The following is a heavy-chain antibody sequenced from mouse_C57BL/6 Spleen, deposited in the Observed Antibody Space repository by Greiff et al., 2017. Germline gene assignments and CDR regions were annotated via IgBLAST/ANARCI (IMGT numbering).Heavy chain of an antibody. Sequence: QVQLQQPGAELVKPGASVKLSCKASGYTFTSYWMHWVKQRPGQGLEWIGMIHPNSGSTNYNEKFKSKATLTVDKSSSTAYMQLSSLTSEDSAVYYCARDPYDYDYAMDYWGQGTSVTVSS. CDR2: IHPNSGST. CDR1: GYTFTSYW. D-gene: IGHD2-4*01. J-gene: IGHJ4*01. V-gene: IGHV1-64*01. CDR3: ARDPYDYDYAMDY.